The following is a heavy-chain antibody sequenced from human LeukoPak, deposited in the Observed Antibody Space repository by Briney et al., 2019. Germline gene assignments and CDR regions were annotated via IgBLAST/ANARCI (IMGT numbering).Heavy chain of an antibody. CDR3: AKDQRLVQDALDI. CDR1: GFTFSNYG. CDR2: ISDSGGIT. J-gene: IGHJ3*02. D-gene: IGHD6-19*01. V-gene: IGHV3-23*01. Sequence: GGSLRLSCAASGFTFSNYGMSWVRQAPGKGLEWVSSISDSGGITYYADSVKGRFTISRDNSKNTLYLQMNSLRAEDTAVYFCAKDQRLVQDALDIWGQGTMVTVSS.